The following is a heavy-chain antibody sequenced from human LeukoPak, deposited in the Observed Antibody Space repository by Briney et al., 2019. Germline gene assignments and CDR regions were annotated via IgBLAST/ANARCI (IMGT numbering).Heavy chain of an antibody. Sequence: GGSLRPSCAASGFTFSSYGMHWVRQAPGKRLEWVAFIRYDGSNKYYADSVKGRFTISRDNSKNTLYLQMNSLRAEDTAVYYCAKDHTGYCSGGSCYPHDYWGQGTLVTVSS. CDR3: AKDHTGYCSGGSCYPHDY. J-gene: IGHJ4*02. CDR1: GFTFSSYG. D-gene: IGHD2-15*01. V-gene: IGHV3-30*02. CDR2: IRYDGSNK.